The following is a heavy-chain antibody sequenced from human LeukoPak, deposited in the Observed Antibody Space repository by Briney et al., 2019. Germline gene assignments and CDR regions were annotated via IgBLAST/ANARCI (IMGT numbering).Heavy chain of an antibody. J-gene: IGHJ4*02. V-gene: IGHV3-23*01. CDR2: ISGSGGST. CDR3: AKDFGSPTNTYWYYYDSSGYLDY. D-gene: IGHD3-22*01. Sequence: GGSLRLSCAASGFTFSSCAMSWVRQAPGKGLEWVSAISGSGGSTYYADSVKGRFTISRDNSKNTLYLQMNSLRAEDTAVYYCAKDFGSPTNTYWYYYDSSGYLDYWGQGTLVTVSS. CDR1: GFTFSSCA.